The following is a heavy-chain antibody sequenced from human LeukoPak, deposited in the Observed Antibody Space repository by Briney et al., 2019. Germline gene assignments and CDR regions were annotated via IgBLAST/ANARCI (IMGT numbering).Heavy chain of an antibody. CDR1: GGSISSYY. CDR3: ARFYYGSGSDQNWFDP. J-gene: IGHJ5*02. V-gene: IGHV4-59*08. Sequence: SETLSLTCTVSGGSISSYYWSWIRQPPGKGLEWIGYIYYSGSTNYNPSLKSRVTISVDTSKNQFSLKLSSVTAADTAVYYCARFYYGSGSDQNWFDPWGQGTLVTVSS. CDR2: IYYSGST. D-gene: IGHD3-10*01.